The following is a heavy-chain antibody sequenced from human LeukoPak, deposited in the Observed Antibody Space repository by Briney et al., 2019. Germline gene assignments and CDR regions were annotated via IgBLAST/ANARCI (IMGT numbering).Heavy chain of an antibody. V-gene: IGHV1-69*05. CDR2: IIPIFGTA. Sequence: ASVKVSCKASGYTFTSYGISWVRQAPGQGLEWMGGIIPIFGTANYAQKFQGRVTITTDESTSTAYMELSSLRSEDTAVYYCARGPVSMPRDYWGQGTLVTVSS. D-gene: IGHD2/OR15-2a*01. CDR1: GYTFTSYG. J-gene: IGHJ4*02. CDR3: ARGPVSMPRDY.